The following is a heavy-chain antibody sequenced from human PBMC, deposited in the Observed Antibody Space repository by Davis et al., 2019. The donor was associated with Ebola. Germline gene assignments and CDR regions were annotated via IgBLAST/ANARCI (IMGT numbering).Heavy chain of an antibody. J-gene: IGHJ4*02. D-gene: IGHD2-2*01. CDR1: GGSFSGYY. Sequence: SETLSLTCAVYGGSFSGYYWSWIRQSPGKGLEWIGYVFHTGTTNYNPSLKSRVTISLDTSKNQFSLKVNSVTAADTAVYYCARSTQYSSNWYVFDQWGQGTLVTVSS. V-gene: IGHV4-34*11. CDR3: ARSTQYSSNWYVFDQ. CDR2: VFHTGTT.